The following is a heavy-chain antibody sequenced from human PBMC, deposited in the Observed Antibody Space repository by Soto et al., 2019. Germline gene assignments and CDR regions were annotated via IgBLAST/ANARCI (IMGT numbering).Heavy chain of an antibody. CDR1: GFTFSMYW. CDR2: INSDGTST. J-gene: IGHJ4*02. CDR3: VRSVFDTWNY. D-gene: IGHD5-18*01. Sequence: PGGSLRLSCSASGFTFSMYWMHWVRQAPGKGLVWVSRINSDGTSTTYADSVKGRFTISRDNAKNTLYLQMNSLRAEDTAVYYCVRSVFDTWNYWGQGTLVTVSS. V-gene: IGHV3-74*01.